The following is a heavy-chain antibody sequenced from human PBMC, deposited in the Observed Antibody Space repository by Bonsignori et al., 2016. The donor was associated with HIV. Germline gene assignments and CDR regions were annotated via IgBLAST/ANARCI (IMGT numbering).Heavy chain of an antibody. CDR3: ARAPGTWRHFDY. Sequence: VRQAPGKGLEWVASIKQDASEEYYADSVKDRFTIFRDNAKNSLYLLMNSLRVDDMAIYYCARAPGTWRHFDYWGQGTQVTVSS. V-gene: IGHV3-7*03. D-gene: IGHD5-24*01. J-gene: IGHJ4*02. CDR2: IKQDASEE.